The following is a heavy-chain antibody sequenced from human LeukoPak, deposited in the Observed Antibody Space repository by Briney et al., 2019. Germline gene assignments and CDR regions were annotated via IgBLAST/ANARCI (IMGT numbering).Heavy chain of an antibody. CDR2: IYPGDSDT. CDR3: VGVLGGNTLDF. J-gene: IGHJ4*02. D-gene: IGHD1-26*01. Sequence: GESLKISFKGYGYTFSDYWIGWVRQMPGKGLWWRGIIYPGDSDTRYSPSFQGQVAISADKSVSTAYLQWTSLQASDTAIYFCVGVLGGNTLDFWGQGTLVTVSA. CDR1: GYTFSDYW. V-gene: IGHV5-51*01.